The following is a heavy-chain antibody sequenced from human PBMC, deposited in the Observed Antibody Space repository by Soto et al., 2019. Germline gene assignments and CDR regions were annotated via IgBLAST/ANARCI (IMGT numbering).Heavy chain of an antibody. V-gene: IGHV4-30-4*08. J-gene: IGHJ5*01. Sequence: SETLSLTCTVSGGSISSGGYYWSWIRQHPGKGLEWIGYIYYSATTYYNPSFESRVAISVDTSKSQFSLNVTSVTAADTAVYFCARGRYCLTGRCFPNWFDSWGQGALVTVSS. CDR3: ARGRYCLTGRCFPNWFDS. D-gene: IGHD7-27*01. CDR1: GGSISSGGYY. CDR2: IYYSATT.